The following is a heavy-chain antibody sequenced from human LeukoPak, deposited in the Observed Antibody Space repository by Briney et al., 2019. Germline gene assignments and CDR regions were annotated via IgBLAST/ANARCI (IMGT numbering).Heavy chain of an antibody. CDR1: GFSFSTYA. CDR3: ARVRYYYGSGSYYPLDY. V-gene: IGHV3-21*01. Sequence: PGGSLRLSCAASGFSFSTYAMNWVRQAPGKGLEWVSSISSSSSYIYYADSVKGRFTISRDNAKNSLYLQMNSLRAEDTAVYYCARVRYYYGSGSYYPLDYWGQGTLVTVSS. D-gene: IGHD3-10*01. CDR2: ISSSSSYI. J-gene: IGHJ4*02.